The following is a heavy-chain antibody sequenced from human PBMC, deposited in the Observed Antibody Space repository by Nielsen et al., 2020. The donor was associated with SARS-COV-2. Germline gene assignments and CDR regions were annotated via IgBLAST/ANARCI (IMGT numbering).Heavy chain of an antibody. J-gene: IGHJ4*02. CDR1: GDSVTGDYY. V-gene: IGHV4-30-4*01. D-gene: IGHD2-8*01. CDR2: SRYSYYT. CDR3: VRAPVYSSEAPDY. Sequence: SETLSLTCTVSGDSVTGDYYWSWVRPPPGTGLEWMGLSRYSYYTYYNSSLTSRVAMSLDTSKNQFSLTLTSVTAADTAMYFCVRAPVYSSEAPDYWGQGTLVTVSS.